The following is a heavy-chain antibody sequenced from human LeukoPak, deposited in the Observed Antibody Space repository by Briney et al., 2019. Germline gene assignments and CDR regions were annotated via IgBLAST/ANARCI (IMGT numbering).Heavy chain of an antibody. CDR1: RFSFSTYT. V-gene: IGHV3-21*01. CDR3: AREGAIAPDPFDY. J-gene: IGHJ4*02. D-gene: IGHD6-13*01. Sequence: GGALRLSCAHSRFSFSTYTLNWVRQAPGKGLEWVSSITYSSTYQYYQTSLKGRFTISRDNAKNSLYLQMTSLSAEDPAVYYCAREGAIAPDPFDYWGQGALVTVSS. CDR2: ITYSSTYQ.